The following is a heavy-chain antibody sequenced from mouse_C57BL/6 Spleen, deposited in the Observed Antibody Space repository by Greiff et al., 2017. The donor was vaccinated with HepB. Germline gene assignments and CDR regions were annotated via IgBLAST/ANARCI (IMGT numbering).Heavy chain of an antibody. CDR1: GFSFTSYG. J-gene: IGHJ1*03. CDR3: ARHYYGSRGGYFDV. Sequence: QVQLKESGPGLVAPSQSLSITCTVSGFSFTSYGVHWVRQPPGKGLEWLVVIWSDGSTTYNSALKSRLSISKDNSKSQVFLKMNSLQTDDTAMYYCARHYYGSRGGYFDVWGTGTTVTVSS. D-gene: IGHD1-1*01. V-gene: IGHV2-6-1*01. CDR2: IWSDGST.